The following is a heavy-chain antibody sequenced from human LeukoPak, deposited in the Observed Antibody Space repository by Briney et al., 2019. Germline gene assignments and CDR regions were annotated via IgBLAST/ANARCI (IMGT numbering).Heavy chain of an antibody. D-gene: IGHD4-17*01. J-gene: IGHJ4*02. CDR1: GGTFYGYY. CDR2: VNHSGNT. CDR3: ARTLRTTGFDY. Sequence: SETLSLTCAVSGGTFYGYYWTWIRQPPGKGLEWIGGVNHSGNTNYNPSLKSRVSISADTPNNHFSLKLNSVTAADTALYYCARTLRTTGFDYWGQGALVIVSS. V-gene: IGHV4-34*01.